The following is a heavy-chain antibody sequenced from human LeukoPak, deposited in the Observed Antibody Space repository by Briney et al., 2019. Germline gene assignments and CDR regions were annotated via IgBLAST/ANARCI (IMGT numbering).Heavy chain of an antibody. J-gene: IGHJ6*03. Sequence: ASVKVSCKASGYTFTSYGISWVRQAPGQGLEWMGWINAYNGNTNYAQKFQGRVTITADESTSTAYMELSSLRSEDTAVYYCARGSVGFSARVYYYYMDVWGKGTTVTVSS. V-gene: IGHV1-18*01. CDR3: ARGSVGFSARVYYYYMDV. D-gene: IGHD6-6*01. CDR2: INAYNGNT. CDR1: GYTFTSYG.